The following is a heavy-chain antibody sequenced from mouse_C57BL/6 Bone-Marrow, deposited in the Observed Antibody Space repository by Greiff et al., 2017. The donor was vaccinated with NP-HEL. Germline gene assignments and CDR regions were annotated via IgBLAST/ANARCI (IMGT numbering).Heavy chain of an antibody. CDR2: INPNNGGT. CDR1: GYTFTDYY. J-gene: IGHJ1*03. CDR3: ARAGGYFDV. Sequence: EVQLQQSGPELVKPGASVKISCKASGYTFTDYYMNWVKQSHGKSLEWIGDINPNNGGTSYNQKFKGKATLTVDKSSSTAYMELRSLTSDDSAVYYCARAGGYFDVWGTGTTVTVSS. V-gene: IGHV1-26*01.